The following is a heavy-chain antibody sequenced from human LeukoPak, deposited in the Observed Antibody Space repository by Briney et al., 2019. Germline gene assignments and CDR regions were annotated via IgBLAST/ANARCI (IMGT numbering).Heavy chain of an antibody. Sequence: SVKVSCRASGGTFSSYAISWVRQAPGQGLEWMGGIIPIFGTANYAQKFQGRVTITADESTSTAYMELSSLRAEDTAVYYCAKDSPIAVAGTYYFDYWGQGTLVTVSS. CDR2: IIPIFGTA. CDR1: GGTFSSYA. J-gene: IGHJ4*02. V-gene: IGHV1-69*13. D-gene: IGHD6-19*01. CDR3: AKDSPIAVAGTYYFDY.